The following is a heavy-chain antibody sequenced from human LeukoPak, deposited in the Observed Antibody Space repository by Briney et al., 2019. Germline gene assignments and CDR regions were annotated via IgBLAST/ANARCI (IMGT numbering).Heavy chain of an antibody. CDR3: ARHCSGGNCYGVGDI. D-gene: IGHD2-15*01. Sequence: SVKVSCXASGGTFSNYAINWVRQAPGQGLEWMGGIIPIFGTANYAQKFQGRVTITADESTSTAYMELSSLRSEDTAVYYCARHCSGGNCYGVGDIWGQGTVVTVSS. CDR1: GGTFSNYA. V-gene: IGHV1-69*13. J-gene: IGHJ3*02. CDR2: IIPIFGTA.